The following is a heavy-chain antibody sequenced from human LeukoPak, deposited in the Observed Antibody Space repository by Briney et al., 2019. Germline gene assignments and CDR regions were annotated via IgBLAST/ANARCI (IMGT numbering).Heavy chain of an antibody. CDR3: AKELGTADLFDY. CDR1: GFTFSAFG. D-gene: IGHD2-2*01. V-gene: IGHV3-30*18. Sequence: PGGSLRLSCAASGFTFSAFGMHWVRQAPGQGLEWLAVVSSDGNTQYYAESLRGRLTISRDNSKNTVYLQLNSLRPEDTAVYYCAKELGTADLFDYWGQGTLLIVSS. J-gene: IGHJ4*02. CDR2: VSSDGNTQ.